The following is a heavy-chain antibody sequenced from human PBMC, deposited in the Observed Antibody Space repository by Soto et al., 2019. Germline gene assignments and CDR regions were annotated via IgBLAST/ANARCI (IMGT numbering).Heavy chain of an antibody. D-gene: IGHD3-9*01. CDR1: GFTFSSYS. CDR3: AKAQGLLRYFDWLFTNWFDP. Sequence: GGSLRLSCAASGFTFSSYSMNWVRQAPGKGLEWVSAISGSGGSTYYADSVKGRFTISRDNSKNTLYLQMNSLRAEDTAVYYCAKAQGLLRYFDWLFTNWFDPWGQGTLVTVSS. V-gene: IGHV3-23*01. J-gene: IGHJ5*02. CDR2: ISGSGGST.